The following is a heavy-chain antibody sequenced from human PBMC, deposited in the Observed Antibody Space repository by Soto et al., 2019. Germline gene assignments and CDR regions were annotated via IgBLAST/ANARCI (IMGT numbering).Heavy chain of an antibody. Sequence: GGSLSLSCAASGFIFSDYYMSWIRQAPGKGLEWISYISSSDNIIYYADSVKGRFTISRDNAKNSLYLQMNSLRAEDTAVYYCASDRGYYDSSGYFDYWGQGTLVTVSS. CDR1: GFIFSDYY. CDR3: ASDRGYYDSSGYFDY. V-gene: IGHV3-11*01. J-gene: IGHJ4*02. D-gene: IGHD3-22*01. CDR2: ISSSDNII.